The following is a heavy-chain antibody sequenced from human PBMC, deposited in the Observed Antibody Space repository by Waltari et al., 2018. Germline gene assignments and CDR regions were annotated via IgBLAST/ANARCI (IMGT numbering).Heavy chain of an antibody. D-gene: IGHD3-16*01. CDR1: GGSMTSYY. Sequence: QVQLQESGPGLVKPLETLSLTCTVSGGSMTSYYWSWLRQSPDKGLEWIGYIYVNGATNYNPSLQSRVSISLDTSTYQFSLELSSMTAADTAIYFCARGVYTFDSRWHYDLWGRGTLVTVSS. CDR2: IYVNGAT. V-gene: IGHV4-59*13. CDR3: ARGVYTFDSRWHYDL. J-gene: IGHJ2*01.